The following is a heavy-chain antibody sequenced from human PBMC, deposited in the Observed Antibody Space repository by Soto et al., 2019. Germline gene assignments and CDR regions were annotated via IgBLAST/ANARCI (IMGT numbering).Heavy chain of an antibody. CDR3: ARSSRSLRPPLXY. CDR1: GFTFSSYA. D-gene: IGHD4-17*01. CDR2: ISYDGSNK. J-gene: IGHJ4*02. Sequence: GGSLRLSCAASGFTFSSYAMHWVRQAPGKGLEWVAVISYDGSNKYYADSVKGRFTISRDNSKNTLYLQMNSPRAEDTAVYYCARSSRSLRPPLXYWSQGTLVTVSS. V-gene: IGHV3-30-3*01.